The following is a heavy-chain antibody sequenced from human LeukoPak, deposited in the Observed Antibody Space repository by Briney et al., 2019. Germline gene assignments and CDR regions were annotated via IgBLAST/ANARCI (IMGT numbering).Heavy chain of an antibody. CDR3: ARGNGYSTALDY. V-gene: IGHV3-13*01. Sequence: GGSLRLSCGASGFTFSSYDMHWVRQATGKGVEGVSAIGTAGDTYYPGSVKGRFTISKENAKNSLYLQMTRLRAEDTAVYYCARGNGYSTALDYWGQGTLVTVSS. J-gene: IGHJ4*02. CDR1: GFTFSSYD. CDR2: IGTAGDT. D-gene: IGHD1-1*01.